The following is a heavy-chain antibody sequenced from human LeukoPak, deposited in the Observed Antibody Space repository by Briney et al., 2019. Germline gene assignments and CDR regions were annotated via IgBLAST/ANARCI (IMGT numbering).Heavy chain of an antibody. D-gene: IGHD5-12*01. V-gene: IGHV4-4*07. CDR3: ASYSGYEHYFDY. CDR1: GGSISSYY. Sequence: MASETLSLTCTVSGGSISSYYWSWIRQPAGKGLEWIGRIYTSGSTNYNPSLKSRVTISVDTSKNQFSLKLSSVTAADTAVYYCASYSGYEHYFDYWGQGTLVTVSS. CDR2: IYTSGST. J-gene: IGHJ4*02.